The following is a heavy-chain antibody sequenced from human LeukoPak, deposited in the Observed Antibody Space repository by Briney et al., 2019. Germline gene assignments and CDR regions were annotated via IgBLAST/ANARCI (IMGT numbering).Heavy chain of an antibody. CDR1: GGSISSYY. Sequence: SETLSLTCTVSGGSISSYYWSGIRQPAGKGLEWIGRIDTSGNTNYKPSLKSRVTMSVDTSKNQFSLKLSSVTAADTAVYYCARVSSSWYQDWYFDLWGRGTLVTVSS. D-gene: IGHD6-13*01. CDR2: IDTSGNT. CDR3: ARVSSSWYQDWYFDL. V-gene: IGHV4-4*07. J-gene: IGHJ2*01.